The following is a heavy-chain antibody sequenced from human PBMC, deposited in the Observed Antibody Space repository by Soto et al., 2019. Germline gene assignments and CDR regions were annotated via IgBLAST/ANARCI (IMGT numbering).Heavy chain of an antibody. D-gene: IGHD6-25*01. J-gene: IGHJ4*02. V-gene: IGHV3-21*01. CDR1: GFPFSNYS. CDR2: ISFGSSSI. Sequence: EVQLVESGGGLVKPGGSLRLSCAASGFPFSNYSMNWVRQAPGKGVEWISSISFGSSSIYYASSVKGRFTISRDNAKKSLLLQMYSLRADDTAVYYCARDLATSIIAARSFGYCGQGNLVTVSS. CDR3: ARDLATSIIAARSFGY.